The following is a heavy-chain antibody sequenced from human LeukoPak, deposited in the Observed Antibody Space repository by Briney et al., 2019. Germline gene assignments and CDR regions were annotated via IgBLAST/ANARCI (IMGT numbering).Heavy chain of an antibody. V-gene: IGHV1-2*02. Sequence: ASVKVSCKASGYTFTGYYMHWVRQAPGQGLEWMGWINPNSGGTNYAQKFQGRVTMTRDTSISTAYMELSRLRSDDTAVYYCARDLGYCSSTSCLDYNMDVWGKGTTVTVSS. D-gene: IGHD2-2*01. CDR3: ARDLGYCSSTSCLDYNMDV. CDR2: INPNSGGT. CDR1: GYTFTGYY. J-gene: IGHJ6*03.